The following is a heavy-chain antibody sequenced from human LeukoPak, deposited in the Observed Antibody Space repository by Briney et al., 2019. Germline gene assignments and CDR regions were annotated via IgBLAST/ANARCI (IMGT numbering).Heavy chain of an antibody. CDR1: GGSISSGDYY. D-gene: IGHD3-22*01. CDR2: IYYSGST. J-gene: IGHJ4*02. CDR3: ARVPFRSYYDSSGYCFDY. Sequence: PSQTLSLTCTVSGGSISSGDYYWSWIRQPPGKGLEWIGYIYYSGSTYYNPSLKSRVTTSVDTSKNQFSLKLSSVTAADTAVYYCARVPFRSYYDSSGYCFDYWGQGTLVTVSS. V-gene: IGHV4-30-4*01.